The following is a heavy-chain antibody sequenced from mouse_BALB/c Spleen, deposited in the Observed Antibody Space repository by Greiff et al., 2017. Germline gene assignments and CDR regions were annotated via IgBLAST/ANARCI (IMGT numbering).Heavy chain of an antibody. CDR2: IDPANGNT. J-gene: IGHJ3*01. CDR3: ARSKGFAY. CDR1: GFNIKDTY. Sequence: VQLKQSGAELVKPGASVKLSCTASGFNIKDTYMHWVKQRPEQGLEWIGRIDPANGNTKYDPKFQGKATITADTSSNTAYLQLSSLTSEDTAVYYCARSKGFAYWGQGTLVTVSA. V-gene: IGHV14-3*02.